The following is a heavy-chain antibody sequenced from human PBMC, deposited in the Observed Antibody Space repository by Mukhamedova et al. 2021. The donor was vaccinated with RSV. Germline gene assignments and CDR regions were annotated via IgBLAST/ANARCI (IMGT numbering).Heavy chain of an antibody. CDR3: AKLYCSSTSCYVSYYYYYMD. Sequence: GKGLEWVSAISGSGGSTYYADSMKGRFTISRDNSKNTLYLQMNSLRAEDTAVYYCAKLYCSSTSCYVSYYYYYMD. D-gene: IGHD2-2*01. CDR2: ISGSGGST. V-gene: IGHV3-23*01. J-gene: IGHJ6*03.